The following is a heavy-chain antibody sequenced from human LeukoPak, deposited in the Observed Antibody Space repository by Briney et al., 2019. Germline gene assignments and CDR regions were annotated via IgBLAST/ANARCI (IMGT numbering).Heavy chain of an antibody. D-gene: IGHD3-22*01. CDR2: INHSGST. CDR3: ARDGDYYDSSGYYYVGYYFDY. Sequence: SETLSLTCAVYGGSFSGYYWSWIRQPPGKGLEWIGEINHSGSTNYNPSLKSRVTISVDTSKNQFSLKLSSVTAADTAVYYCARDGDYYDSSGYYYVGYYFDYWGQGTLVTVSS. J-gene: IGHJ4*02. V-gene: IGHV4-34*01. CDR1: GGSFSGYY.